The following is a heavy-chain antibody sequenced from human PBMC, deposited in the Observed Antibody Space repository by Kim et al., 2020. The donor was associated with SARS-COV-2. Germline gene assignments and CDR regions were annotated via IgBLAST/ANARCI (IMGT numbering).Heavy chain of an antibody. D-gene: IGHD5-18*01. Sequence: GGSLRLSCAASGFTFDDYAMHWVRQAPGQGLEWVSGISWYSCSIGYADSVKGRFTLSRDNAKNSLYLQMNSLRAAATALYYCAKGLRGSSYGWNYWGQGT. CDR2: ISWYSCSI. CDR1: GFTFDDYA. CDR3: AKGLRGSSYGWNY. V-gene: IGHV3-9*01. J-gene: IGHJ4*02.